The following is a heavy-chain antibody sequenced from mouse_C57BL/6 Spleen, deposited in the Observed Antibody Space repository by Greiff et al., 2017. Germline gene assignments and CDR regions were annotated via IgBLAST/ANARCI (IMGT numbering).Heavy chain of an antibody. CDR3: AKLDSSYAMDY. J-gene: IGHJ4*01. Sequence: EVQLQASGPELVKPGASVKIPCKASGYTFTDYNMDWVKQSHGKSLEWIGDINPNNGGTIYNQKFKGKATLTVDKSSSTAYIELRSLTSEDTAGYYCAKLDSSYAMDYWGQGTSVTVSS. CDR1: GYTFTDYN. CDR2: INPNNGGT. V-gene: IGHV1-18*01.